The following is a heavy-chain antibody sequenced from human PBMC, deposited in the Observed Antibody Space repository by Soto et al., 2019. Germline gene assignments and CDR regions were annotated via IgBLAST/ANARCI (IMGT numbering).Heavy chain of an antibody. CDR3: ARALKVFGELRGYYNYAMEL. Sequence: SETLSLTCTVSGGSISSYYWSWIRQPAGKGLEWIGRIYTSGSPNYNPSLKSRVTMSVDTSKNKFSLKLRYVTAADTAVYPCARALKVFGELRGYYNYAMELLGRGTSVT. D-gene: IGHD3-10*02. CDR2: IYTSGSP. V-gene: IGHV4-4*07. CDR1: GGSISSYY. J-gene: IGHJ6*02.